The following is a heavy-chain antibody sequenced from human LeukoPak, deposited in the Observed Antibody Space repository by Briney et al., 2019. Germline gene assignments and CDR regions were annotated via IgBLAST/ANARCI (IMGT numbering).Heavy chain of an antibody. CDR2: INPSGGST. Sequence: GASVKVSCKASGYTFTSYYIHWVRQAPGQGLEWMGVINPSGGSTTYAQKFQGRVTMIRDTSTTTIYMELSSLSSEDTAMYYCARDTFLGCFDYWGQGALVTVSS. CDR1: GYTFTSYY. J-gene: IGHJ4*02. D-gene: IGHD2/OR15-2a*01. CDR3: ARDTFLGCFDY. V-gene: IGHV1-46*01.